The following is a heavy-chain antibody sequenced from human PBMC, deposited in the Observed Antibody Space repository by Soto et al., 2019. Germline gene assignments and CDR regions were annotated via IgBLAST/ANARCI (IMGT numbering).Heavy chain of an antibody. Sequence: SETLSLTCTVSGGSISSGGYYWSWIRQHPGKGLEWIGYIYYSGSTYYNPSLKSRVTISVDTSKNQFSLKLSSVTAADTAVYYCARVIPIPYYYDSSGYYYFDYWGQGTLVTSPQ. CDR2: IYYSGST. V-gene: IGHV4-31*03. CDR1: GGSISSGGYY. CDR3: ARVIPIPYYYDSSGYYYFDY. J-gene: IGHJ4*02. D-gene: IGHD3-22*01.